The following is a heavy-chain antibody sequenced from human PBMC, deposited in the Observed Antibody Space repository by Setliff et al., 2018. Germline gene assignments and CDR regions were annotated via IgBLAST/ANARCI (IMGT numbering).Heavy chain of an antibody. Sequence: GGSLRLSCAASGFTFSTYRIHWVRQAPGKGLEWVAVIWDDGVKKYHADSVKGRFTISRDNFKNTLYLQMNSLRPEDTAVYYCARTCSGSGCYAGLESWGQGTPVTVSS. V-gene: IGHV3-33*08. CDR1: GFTFSTYR. CDR2: IWDDGVKK. D-gene: IGHD2-15*01. CDR3: ARTCSGSGCYAGLES. J-gene: IGHJ4*02.